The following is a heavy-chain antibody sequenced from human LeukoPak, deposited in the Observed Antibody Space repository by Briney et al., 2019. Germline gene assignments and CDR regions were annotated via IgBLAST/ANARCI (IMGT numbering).Heavy chain of an antibody. CDR1: GYSFTTYC. V-gene: IGHV5-51*01. J-gene: IGHJ4*02. CDR2: IYPGDSDT. D-gene: IGHD3/OR15-3a*01. CDR3: ARHLRREGLADY. Sequence: GESLKISCTASGYSFTTYCIVWVRQMPGKGLEWMGVIYPGDSDTRYSPSFQGQVTISVDKSINAAYLQWNSLKASDTAMYYCARHLRREGLADYWGQGTLVTVSS.